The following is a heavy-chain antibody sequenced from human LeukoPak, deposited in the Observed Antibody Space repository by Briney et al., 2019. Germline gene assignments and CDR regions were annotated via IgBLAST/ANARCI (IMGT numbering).Heavy chain of an antibody. CDR3: ARSKTYYYDSSGYYPLDY. CDR1: GYTFTGYY. D-gene: IGHD3-22*01. V-gene: IGHV1-46*01. J-gene: IGHJ4*02. CDR2: INPSGGST. Sequence: ASVKVSCKASGYTFTGYYMHWVRQAPGQGLEWMGIINPSGGSTSYAQKFQGRVTMTRDTSTSTVYMELSSLRSEDTAVYYCARSKTYYYDSSGYYPLDYWGQGTLVTVSS.